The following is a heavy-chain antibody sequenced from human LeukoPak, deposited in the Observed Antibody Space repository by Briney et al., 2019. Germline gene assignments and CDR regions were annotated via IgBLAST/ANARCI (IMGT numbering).Heavy chain of an antibody. V-gene: IGHV4-30-2*06. CDR3: ARLVAVAGLSLDY. J-gene: IGHJ4*02. CDR1: GGSISSGSYY. CDR2: ISHSGST. D-gene: IGHD6-19*01. Sequence: PSQTLSLTCTVSGGSISSGSYYWSWIRQSPGKGLEWTGYISHSGSTHYNPSLKSRVTISEDRSKNQFSLKLSSVTAADTAVYYCARLVAVAGLSLDYWGQGTLVTVSS.